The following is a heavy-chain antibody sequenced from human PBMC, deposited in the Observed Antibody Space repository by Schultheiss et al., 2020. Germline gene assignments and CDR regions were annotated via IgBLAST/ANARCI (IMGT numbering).Heavy chain of an antibody. J-gene: IGHJ4*02. CDR1: GGSISSYY. CDR3: AREGTGTHLDC. V-gene: IGHV4-59*01. CDR2: IYYSGST. D-gene: IGHD1-1*01. Sequence: SETLSLTCTVSGGSISSYYWSWIRQPPGKGLEWIGYIYYSGSTNYNPSLKSRVTISVDTSKNQLSLKLSSVTAADTAVYYCAREGTGTHLDCWGQGTLVTVSS.